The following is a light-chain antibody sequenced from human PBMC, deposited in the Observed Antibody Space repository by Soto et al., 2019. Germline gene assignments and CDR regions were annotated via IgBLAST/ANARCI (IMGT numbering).Light chain of an antibody. J-gene: IGLJ1*01. CDR2: EVS. Sequence: ALTQPASVSGSPGQSITISCTGTSSDVGGYNYVSWYQLHPGKAPKLMVYEVSNRPSGVSNRFSGSKSGNTASLTISGLQAEDEADYYCSSYTSSTAYVFGTGTKVTVL. CDR1: SSDVGGYNY. CDR3: SSYTSSTAYV. V-gene: IGLV2-14*01.